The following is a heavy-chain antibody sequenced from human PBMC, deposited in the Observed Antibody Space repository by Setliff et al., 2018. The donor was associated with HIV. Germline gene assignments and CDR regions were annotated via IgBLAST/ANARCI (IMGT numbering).Heavy chain of an antibody. J-gene: IGHJ6*02. CDR2: IKQDGSEK. V-gene: IGHV3-7*01. D-gene: IGHD2-2*01. CDR3: AREDQLLSGHYYYNGMDV. CDR1: GFTFSTYW. Sequence: LRLSCAAPGFTFSTYWVNWVRQAPGEGLEWVANIKQDGSEKYYVDSVKGRFTISRDNAKNSLYLQMNSLRAEDTAVYYCAREDQLLSGHYYYNGMDVWGQGTTVTV.